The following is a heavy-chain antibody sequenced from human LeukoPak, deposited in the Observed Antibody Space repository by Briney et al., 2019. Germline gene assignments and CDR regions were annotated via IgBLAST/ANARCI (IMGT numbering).Heavy chain of an antibody. CDR3: AKDPLGIRMGWDAFDI. J-gene: IGHJ3*02. V-gene: IGHV3-23*01. D-gene: IGHD7-27*01. CDR1: GFTFSSYA. CDR2: ISGSGGST. Sequence: GGSLRLSCAASGFTFSSYAMGWVRQAPGKGLEWVSAISGSGGSTYYADSVKGRFTISRDKSKNTLYLQMNSLRAEDTAVYYCAKDPLGIRMGWDAFDIWGQGTMVTVSS.